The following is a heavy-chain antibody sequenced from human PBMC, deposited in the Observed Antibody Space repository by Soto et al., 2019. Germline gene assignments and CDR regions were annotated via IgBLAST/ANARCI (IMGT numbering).Heavy chain of an antibody. J-gene: IGHJ4*02. V-gene: IGHV3-23*01. CDR3: AKDRGSYLGIFGY. CDR1: GFTFSSYA. CDR2: ISGSGGST. Sequence: EVQLLESGGGLVQPGGSLRLSCAASGFTFSSYAMSWVRQAPGKGLEWVSAISGSGGSTYYADSVKGRFTISRDKSKNTLELQRNSLRAEDTAVYYWAKDRGSYLGIFGYGGQGTLVTVSS. D-gene: IGHD1-26*01.